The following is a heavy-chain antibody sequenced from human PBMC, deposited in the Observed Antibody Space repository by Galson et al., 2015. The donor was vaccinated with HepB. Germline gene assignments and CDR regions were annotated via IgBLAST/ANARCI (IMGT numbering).Heavy chain of an antibody. D-gene: IGHD6-6*01. CDR3: ANSIAARPAPLCYSYGMDV. J-gene: IGHJ6*02. CDR2: INPNSGGT. V-gene: IGHV1-2*02. Sequence: SVKVSCKASGYTFTGYYMHWVRQAPGQGLEWMGWINPNSGGTNYAQKFQGRVTMTRDTPISTAYMELSRLRSDDTAVYYCANSIAARPAPLCYSYGMDVWGQGTTVTVSS. CDR1: GYTFTGYY.